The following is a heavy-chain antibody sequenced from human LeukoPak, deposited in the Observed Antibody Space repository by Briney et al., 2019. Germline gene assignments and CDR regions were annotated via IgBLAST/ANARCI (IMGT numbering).Heavy chain of an antibody. J-gene: IGHJ6*02. CDR1: GFAFSIYS. Sequence: GGSLRLSCAASGFAFSIYSMNWVRQAPGKGLEWVSYTSSVSSPIYYADSVKGRFTISRDNAKNSLYLHMNSLRDEDTAVYYCARVVGPYYGMDVWGQGTAVTVSS. V-gene: IGHV3-48*02. CDR2: TSSVSSPI. CDR3: ARVVGPYYGMDV. D-gene: IGHD1-26*01.